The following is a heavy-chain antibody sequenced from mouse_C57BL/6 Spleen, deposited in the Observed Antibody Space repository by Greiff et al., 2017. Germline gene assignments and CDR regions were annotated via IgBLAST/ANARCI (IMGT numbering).Heavy chain of an antibody. CDR2: FYPGSGSI. D-gene: IGHD1-1*01. CDR3: ARHEEGYYYGSSYSLGY. J-gene: IGHJ3*01. V-gene: IGHV1-62-2*01. Sequence: VQLQQSGAELVKPGASVKLSCKASGYTFTEYTIHWVKQRSGQGLEWIGWFYPGSGSIKYNEKFKDKATLTADKSSSTVYMECSRLTSEDSAVYFCARHEEGYYYGSSYSLGYWGQGTLVTVSA. CDR1: GYTFTEYT.